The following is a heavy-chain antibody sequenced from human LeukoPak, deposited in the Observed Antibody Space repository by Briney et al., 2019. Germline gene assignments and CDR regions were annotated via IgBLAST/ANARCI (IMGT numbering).Heavy chain of an antibody. Sequence: ASVKVSCKASGYTFTGYYMHWVRQAPGQGLEWMGRINPNSGGTNYAQKFQGRVTMTRDTSISTAYMELSRLRSDDTAVYYCARDRRLYRGVTFAFDIWGQGTMVTVSS. CDR1: GYTFTGYY. V-gene: IGHV1-2*06. D-gene: IGHD3-16*01. J-gene: IGHJ3*02. CDR2: INPNSGGT. CDR3: ARDRRLYRGVTFAFDI.